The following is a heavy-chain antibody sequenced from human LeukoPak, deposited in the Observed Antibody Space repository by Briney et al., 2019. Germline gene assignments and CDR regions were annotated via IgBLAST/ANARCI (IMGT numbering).Heavy chain of an antibody. CDR2: FDPEDGET. V-gene: IGHV1-24*01. J-gene: IGHJ5*02. CDR1: GYTLTELS. CDR3: ATGSAVTTGSRGAPDPGVGYNWFDP. D-gene: IGHD4-17*01. Sequence: ASVKVSCKVSGYTLTELSMHWVRQAPGKGLEWMGGFDPEDGETIYAQKFQGRVTMTEDTSTDTAYMELSSLRSEDTAVYYCATGSAVTTGSRGAPDPGVGYNWFDPWGQGTLVTVSS.